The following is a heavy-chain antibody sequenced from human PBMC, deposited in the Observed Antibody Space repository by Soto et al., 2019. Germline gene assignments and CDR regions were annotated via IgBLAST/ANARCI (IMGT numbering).Heavy chain of an antibody. CDR3: ARLTTVVTSNFDY. V-gene: IGHV4-31*03. J-gene: IGHJ4*02. Sequence: QVQLQESGPGLVKPSQTLSLTCTVSGGSISSGGYYWSWIRQHPGKGLEWIGYIYYSGSTYYNPSLKSRVTISVDTSKNQFSLNLSSVTAADTAVYYCARLTTVVTSNFDYWGQGTLVTVSS. CDR2: IYYSGST. CDR1: GGSISSGGYY. D-gene: IGHD4-17*01.